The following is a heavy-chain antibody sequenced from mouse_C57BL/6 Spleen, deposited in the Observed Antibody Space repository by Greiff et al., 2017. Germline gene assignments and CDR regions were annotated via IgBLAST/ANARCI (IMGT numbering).Heavy chain of an antibody. J-gene: IGHJ2*01. CDR2: IYPSDSET. Sequence: VQLQQPGAELVRPGSSVKLSCKASGYTFTSSWLDWVKQRPGQGLEWIGNIYPSDSETHYHQKFKDKATLNVDKSSSTAYMQLSSLTSEVSAVYFGARACFTTVVAHCFDYWGQGTTLTVSS. D-gene: IGHD1-1*01. V-gene: IGHV1-61*01. CDR3: ARACFTTVVAHCFDY. CDR1: GYTFTSSW.